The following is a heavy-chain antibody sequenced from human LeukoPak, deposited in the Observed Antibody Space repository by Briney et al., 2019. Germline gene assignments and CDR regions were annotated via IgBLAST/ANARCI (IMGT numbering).Heavy chain of an antibody. D-gene: IGHD3-9*01. CDR3: AKDPGLSSYYYYYYMDV. J-gene: IGHJ6*03. Sequence: PGGSLRLSCAASGFTFSSCGMHWVRRAPGKGLERVPFVRYDGSNRYYADTVKGRFTISRDNSKNTLYLQMSSLRAEDTAVYYCAKDPGLSSYYYYYYMDVWGKGTTVTVSS. CDR2: VRYDGSNR. CDR1: GFTFSSCG. V-gene: IGHV3-30*02.